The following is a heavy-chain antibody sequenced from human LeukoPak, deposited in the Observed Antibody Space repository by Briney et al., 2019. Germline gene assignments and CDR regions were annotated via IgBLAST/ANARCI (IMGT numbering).Heavy chain of an antibody. CDR3: ARAVSLPDAFDI. D-gene: IGHD3-16*01. CDR2: IYYSGST. Sequence: PSETLSLTCTVSGGSISSYYWSWIRQPPGKGLEWIGYIYYSGSTNYNPSLKSRVTISVDTSKNQFSLKLSSVTAADTAVYYCARAVSLPDAFDIWGQGTMVTVSS. J-gene: IGHJ3*02. V-gene: IGHV4-59*12. CDR1: GGSISSYY.